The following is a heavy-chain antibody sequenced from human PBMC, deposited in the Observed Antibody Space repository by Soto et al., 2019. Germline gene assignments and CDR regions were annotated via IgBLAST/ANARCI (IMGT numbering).Heavy chain of an antibody. J-gene: IGHJ6*02. V-gene: IGHV3-66*01. CDR3: ARGPTYYYYGMDV. Sequence: GGSLRLSCAASGFTVSSNYMSWVRQAPGKGLEWVSVIYSGGSTYYADSVKGRFTISRDNSKNTLYLQMNSLRAEDTAVYYWARGPTYYYYGMDVWGQGTTVTVSS. CDR2: IYSGGST. CDR1: GFTVSSNY.